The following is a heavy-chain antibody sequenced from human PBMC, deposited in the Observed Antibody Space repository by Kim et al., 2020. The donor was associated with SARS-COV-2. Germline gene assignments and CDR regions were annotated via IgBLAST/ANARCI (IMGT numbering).Heavy chain of an antibody. D-gene: IGHD1-26*01. CDR3: ARDSDLLKTPYYFDY. Sequence: GGSLRLSCAASGFTFSSYGMHWVRQAPGKGLEWVAVIWYDGSNKYYADSVKGRFTISRDNSKNTLYLQMNSLRAEDTAVYYCARDSDLLKTPYYFDYWGQGTLVTVSS. J-gene: IGHJ4*02. CDR1: GFTFSSYG. V-gene: IGHV3-33*01. CDR2: IWYDGSNK.